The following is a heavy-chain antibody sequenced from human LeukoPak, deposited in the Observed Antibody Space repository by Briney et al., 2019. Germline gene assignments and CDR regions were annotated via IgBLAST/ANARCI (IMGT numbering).Heavy chain of an antibody. V-gene: IGHV3-15*01. J-gene: IGHJ4*02. CDR3: ATDAYLLFGEFAY. D-gene: IGHD3-10*01. CDR1: GFSFRNTW. Sequence: PGGSLRLSCAASGFSFRNTWMSWVRQSPGRGLEWVGRIKSNTDGGATVYSAPVKGRFTISRDDSKNTLYLQMDSLKAEDTAVYHCATDAYLLFGEFAYWGQGILVTVSS. CDR2: IKSNTDGGAT.